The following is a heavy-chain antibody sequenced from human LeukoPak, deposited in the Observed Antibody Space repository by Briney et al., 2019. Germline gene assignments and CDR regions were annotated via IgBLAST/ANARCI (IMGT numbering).Heavy chain of an antibody. CDR1: KFTFSIYT. D-gene: IGHD3-10*01. CDR3: AKDSGGLWFGELLSTNYFDY. Sequence: PGRSLRLSCAASKFTFSIYTMHWVRQAPGKGLEWVAFISYDGDNKYYADSVKGRFTISRDNSRDTLYLQMNSLRAEDTAVYYCAKDSGGLWFGELLSTNYFDYWGQGTLVTVSS. J-gene: IGHJ4*02. V-gene: IGHV3-30*04. CDR2: ISYDGDNK.